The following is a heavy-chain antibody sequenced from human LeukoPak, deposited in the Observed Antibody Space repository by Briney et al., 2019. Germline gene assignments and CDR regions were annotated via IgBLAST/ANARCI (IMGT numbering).Heavy chain of an antibody. Sequence: GGSLRLSCAASGFTFSSYAMRWVRQAPGKGLEYVSAICSNGGSTYYANSVKGRFTISRDNSKNTLYLQMGSLRAEDMAVYYCARGQLGDMVATPYYWGQGTLVTVSS. CDR3: ARGQLGDMVATPYY. CDR2: ICSNGGST. CDR1: GFTFSSYA. V-gene: IGHV3-64*01. D-gene: IGHD5-12*01. J-gene: IGHJ4*02.